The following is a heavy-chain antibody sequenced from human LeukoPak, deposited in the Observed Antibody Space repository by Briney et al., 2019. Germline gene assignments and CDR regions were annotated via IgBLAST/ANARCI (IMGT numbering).Heavy chain of an antibody. J-gene: IGHJ6*03. CDR2: ISGSGGST. D-gene: IGHD3-3*01. Sequence: PGGSLRLSCAASGFTFRYYAMSWVRQAPGKGLEWVSTISGSGGSTYYADSVKGRFTISRDNSKNTLYLQMNSLRAEDTAVYFCAKRVPKPYYYMDVWGKGTTVTVSS. CDR3: AKRVPKPYYYMDV. CDR1: GFTFRYYA. V-gene: IGHV3-23*01.